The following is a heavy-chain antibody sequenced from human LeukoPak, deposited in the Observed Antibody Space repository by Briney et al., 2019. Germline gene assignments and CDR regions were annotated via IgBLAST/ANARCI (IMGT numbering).Heavy chain of an antibody. CDR3: ARDTLLTYYYDSSGYPNDY. CDR2: ITFDGNKK. D-gene: IGHD3-22*01. V-gene: IGHV3-30*19. CDR1: GFTFSGFG. J-gene: IGHJ4*02. Sequence: GGSLRLSCAASGFTFSGFGMHWVRQAPGKGLEWVGVITFDGNKKYFADSVRGRFTISRDNSKKTLYLQMSSLRNDDTAVYYCARDTLLTYYYDSSGYPNDYWGQGTLVTVSS.